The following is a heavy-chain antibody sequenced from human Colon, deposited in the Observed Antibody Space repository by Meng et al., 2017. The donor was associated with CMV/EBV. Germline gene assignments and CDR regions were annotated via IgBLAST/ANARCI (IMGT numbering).Heavy chain of an antibody. CDR1: GFTFSSHV. CDR3: ARAKMYSSSWYYYYYGMDV. V-gene: IGHV3-30*19. D-gene: IGHD6-13*01. CDR2: ISYDGSNK. Sequence: GESLKISCVASGFTFSSHVMHWVRQAPGKGLEWVAVISYDGSNKYYADSVKGRFTISRDNSKNTLYLQMNSLRAEDTAVYYCARAKMYSSSWYYYYYGMDVWGQGTTVTVSS. J-gene: IGHJ6*02.